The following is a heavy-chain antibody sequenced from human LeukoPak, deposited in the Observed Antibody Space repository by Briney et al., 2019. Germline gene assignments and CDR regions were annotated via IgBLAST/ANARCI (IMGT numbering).Heavy chain of an antibody. CDR3: ARDRLLDY. V-gene: IGHV3-30-3*01. CDR2: ISYDGSNK. J-gene: IGHJ4*02. Sequence: GGSLRLSCAASGFTFSTYAMHWVRQAPGKGLEWVAVISYDGSNKYYADSVKGRFTISRDNSKNTLYVQMNSLRAEDTAVYHCARDRLLDYWGQGTLVTVSS. D-gene: IGHD6-25*01. CDR1: GFTFSTYA.